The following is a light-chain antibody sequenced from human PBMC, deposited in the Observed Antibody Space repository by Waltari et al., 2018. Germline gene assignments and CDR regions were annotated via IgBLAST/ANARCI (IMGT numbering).Light chain of an antibody. J-gene: IGKJ2*01. CDR1: QSVSSN. V-gene: IGKV3-15*01. Sequence: EIVMTQSPATLSVSPGERATLSCRASQSVSSNLAWYRQKLGQAPRLLIYGASTRATGIPVRFSGSGSGTDFTLTISSLQSEDFAVYYCQQYNNWLYTFGQGTKLEIK. CDR3: QQYNNWLYT. CDR2: GAS.